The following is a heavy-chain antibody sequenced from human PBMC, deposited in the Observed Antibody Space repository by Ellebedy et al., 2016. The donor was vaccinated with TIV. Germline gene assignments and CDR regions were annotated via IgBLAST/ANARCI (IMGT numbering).Heavy chain of an antibody. CDR1: GGSISSTNW. CDR2: VLHTGRT. Sequence: MPSETLSLTCAVSGGSISSTNWWSWVRQTPGKGLEWIGQVLHTGRTNYNPTLKSRVTISLDKSKNQFSLKLSSVTAADTAMYYCARDSTAYYYFDDWGQGTLVTVSS. CDR3: ARDSTAYYYFDD. V-gene: IGHV4-4*02. D-gene: IGHD3-9*01. J-gene: IGHJ4*02.